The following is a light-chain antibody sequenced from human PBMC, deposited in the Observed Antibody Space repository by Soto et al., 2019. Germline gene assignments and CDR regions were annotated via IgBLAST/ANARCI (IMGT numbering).Light chain of an antibody. Sequence: EIVLTQSPGTLSLSPGERATLSCRASQSVSSSYLAWYQQKPGQAPRLLIYGASSRATGIPDRFSGSGSGTDFTLTISRLEPEDLAVYYCQQYCSFPLTFGGGTKVEIK. V-gene: IGKV3-20*01. CDR3: QQYCSFPLT. J-gene: IGKJ4*01. CDR2: GAS. CDR1: QSVSSSY.